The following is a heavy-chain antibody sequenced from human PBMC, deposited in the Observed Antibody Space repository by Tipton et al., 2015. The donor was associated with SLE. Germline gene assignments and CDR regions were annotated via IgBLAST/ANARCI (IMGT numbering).Heavy chain of an antibody. CDR3: ARGRSYSSSWYFDY. V-gene: IGHV3-7*05. Sequence: SLRLSCAASGFTFSSYWMSWVRQAPGKGLEWVANIKQDGSEKYYVDSVKGRFTISRDNAKNSLYLQMNSLRAEDTAVYYCARGRSYSSSWYFDYWGQGTLVTVSS. J-gene: IGHJ4*02. D-gene: IGHD6-13*01. CDR2: IKQDGSEK. CDR1: GFTFSSYW.